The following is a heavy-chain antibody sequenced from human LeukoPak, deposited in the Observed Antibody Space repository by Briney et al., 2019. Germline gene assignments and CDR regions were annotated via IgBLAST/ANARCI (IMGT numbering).Heavy chain of an antibody. CDR1: GGSISSIGYY. V-gene: IGHV4-39*07. Sequence: SETLSLTCIVSGGSISSIGYYWGWIRQPPGKGLEWIGEIDHSGSTNYNPSLKSRVTISVDTSKNQFSLKLSSVTAADTAVYYCARVGYDFWSGYYLDYWGQGTLVTVSS. CDR2: IDHSGST. D-gene: IGHD3-3*01. J-gene: IGHJ4*02. CDR3: ARVGYDFWSGYYLDY.